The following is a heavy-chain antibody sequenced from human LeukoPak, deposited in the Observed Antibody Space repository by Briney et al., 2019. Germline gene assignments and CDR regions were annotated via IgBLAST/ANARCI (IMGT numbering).Heavy chain of an antibody. V-gene: IGHV1-2*02. Sequence: ASGKLSCTASGSTFTGYYMHWVRQAPAPGPEWMGWINPNSGGTNYAQKFQARVTMTRDTSIRTAYMDLSRLRSDDTAVYYGARDLATMVRGVTNTDYWGQGTLVTVSS. D-gene: IGHD3-10*01. CDR2: INPNSGGT. CDR1: GSTFTGYY. J-gene: IGHJ4*02. CDR3: ARDLATMVRGVTNTDY.